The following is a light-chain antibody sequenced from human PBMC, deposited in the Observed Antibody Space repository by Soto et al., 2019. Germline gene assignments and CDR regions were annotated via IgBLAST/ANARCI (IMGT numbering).Light chain of an antibody. V-gene: IGLV1-40*01. CDR1: SSNIGAGYD. Sequence: QSVLTQPPSVSGAPGQRVTISCTESSSNIGAGYDVHWYQQLPGTAPKLLTYGNSNRPSGVPDRFSGSKSGTSASLAITGLQAEDEADYYCQSYDSSLSGWVFGGGPKLTVL. CDR2: GNS. J-gene: IGLJ3*02. CDR3: QSYDSSLSGWV.